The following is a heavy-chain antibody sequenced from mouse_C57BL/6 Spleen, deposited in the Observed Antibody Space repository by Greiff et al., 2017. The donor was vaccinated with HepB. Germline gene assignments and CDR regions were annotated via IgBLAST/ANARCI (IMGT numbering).Heavy chain of an antibody. CDR3: ARYGYDVNYYAMDY. J-gene: IGHJ4*01. CDR1: GFTFSSYT. D-gene: IGHD2-2*01. V-gene: IGHV5-9*01. Sequence: EVQGVESGGGLVKPGGSLKLSCAASGFTFSSYTMSWVRQTPEKRLEWVATISGGGGNTYYPDSVKGRFTISRDNAKNTLYLQMSSLRSEDTALYYCARYGYDVNYYAMDYWGQGTSVTVSS. CDR2: ISGGGGNT.